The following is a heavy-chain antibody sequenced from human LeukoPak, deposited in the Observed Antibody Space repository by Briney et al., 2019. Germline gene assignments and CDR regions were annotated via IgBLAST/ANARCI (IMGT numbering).Heavy chain of an antibody. CDR1: GFTFSSYS. CDR2: ISSSSSTI. CDR3: ARSSSWSVYYFDY. V-gene: IGHV3-48*04. J-gene: IGHJ4*02. D-gene: IGHD6-19*01. Sequence: GGSLRLSCAASGFTFSSYSMNWVRQAPGKGLEWVSYISSSSSTIYYADSVKGRFTISRDNAKNPLYLQMNSLRAEDTAVYYCARSSSWSVYYFDYWGQGTLVTVSS.